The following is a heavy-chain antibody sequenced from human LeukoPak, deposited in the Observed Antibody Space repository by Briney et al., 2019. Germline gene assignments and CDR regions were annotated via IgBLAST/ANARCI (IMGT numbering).Heavy chain of an antibody. CDR3: AKDEFSYSSSWSDPYDY. CDR2: ISGSGGST. D-gene: IGHD6-13*01. V-gene: IGHV3-23*01. Sequence: PGGSLRLSCAASGFIFSSYGMSWVRQAPGKGLEWVSVISGSGGSTYYADSVKGRFTISRDNSKNTLYLQMNSLRAEDTAVYYCAKDEFSYSSSWSDPYDYWGQGTLVTVSS. J-gene: IGHJ4*02. CDR1: GFIFSSYG.